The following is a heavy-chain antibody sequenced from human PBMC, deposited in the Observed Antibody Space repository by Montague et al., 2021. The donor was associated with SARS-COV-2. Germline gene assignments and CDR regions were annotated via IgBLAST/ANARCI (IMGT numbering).Heavy chain of an antibody. CDR3: ARQPTRGITIFGVVTDYGMDV. CDR2: IYYSGST. Sequence: SETLSLTCAVYGGFFSGYYWSWIRQPPGKGLEWIGYIYYSGSTYYNPSXXSRVTISVDTSKNQFSLKLSSVTAADTAVYYCARQPTRGITIFGVVTDYGMDVWGQGTTVTVSS. CDR1: GGFFSGYY. V-gene: IGHV4-34*01. J-gene: IGHJ6*02. D-gene: IGHD3-3*01.